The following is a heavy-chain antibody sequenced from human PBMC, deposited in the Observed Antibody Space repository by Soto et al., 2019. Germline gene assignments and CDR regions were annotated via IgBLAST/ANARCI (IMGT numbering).Heavy chain of an antibody. J-gene: IGHJ6*02. Sequence: QVQLVQSGDEVKKPGASVKVSCKASGYTFNRYGLSWVRQAPGQGIEWMGWMSGYNGNIKNAQKFQDILTMTTDTSTITAYMELRSLRSDDTAVYFCARHGASILDGMDVWGQGTRVTVSS. D-gene: IGHD4-17*01. CDR2: MSGYNGNI. CDR1: GYTFNRYG. V-gene: IGHV1-18*01. CDR3: ARHGASILDGMDV.